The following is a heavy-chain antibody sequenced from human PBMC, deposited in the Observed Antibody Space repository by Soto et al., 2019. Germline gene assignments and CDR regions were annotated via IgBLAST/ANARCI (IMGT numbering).Heavy chain of an antibody. CDR3: ARASSFRGDCDL. CDR2: FYHAGSP. Sequence: SETRSLTCAVSGGSIRSSSWWTWLRQSPGKGLEWIGEFYHAGSPHYNPSFQSRVTISADTSKNLFSLRLTSVTAADTAIYYSARASSFRGDCDLWGQGTAGTVSS. D-gene: IGHD2-21*01. J-gene: IGHJ3*01. CDR1: GGSIRSSSW. V-gene: IGHV4-4*02.